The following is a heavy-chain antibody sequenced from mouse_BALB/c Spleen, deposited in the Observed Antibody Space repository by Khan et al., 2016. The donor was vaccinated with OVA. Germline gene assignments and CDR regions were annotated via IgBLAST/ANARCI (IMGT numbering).Heavy chain of an antibody. V-gene: IGHV9-3-1*01. CDR1: GYTFTNYG. CDR2: INSNTGEA. J-gene: IGHJ4*01. D-gene: IGHD3-3*01. CDR3: ARGGRRAMDY. Sequence: QIQLVQSGPELKKPGETVKISCKASGYTFTNYGMNWVKQAPGQGLKWMGWINSNTGEATYADDFKGRFAFSLETSASTAYLQIKNLKNEDTATYFCARGGRRAMDYWGQGTSVTVSS.